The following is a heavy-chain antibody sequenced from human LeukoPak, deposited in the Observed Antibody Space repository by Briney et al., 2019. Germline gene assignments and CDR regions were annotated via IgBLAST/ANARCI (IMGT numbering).Heavy chain of an antibody. CDR3: ARPIHYSGNDESLSWFDP. CDR2: IYYSGRT. Sequence: SETLSLTCTVSGGSFSSSSYYWGWIRQPPGKGLEWIGSIYYSGRTYHNPSLKSRATISVDTSKNKFSLKLSSVTAADTAVYYCARPIHYSGNDESLSWFDPWGQGTLVTVSS. J-gene: IGHJ5*02. D-gene: IGHD5-12*01. V-gene: IGHV4-39*07. CDR1: GGSFSSSSYY.